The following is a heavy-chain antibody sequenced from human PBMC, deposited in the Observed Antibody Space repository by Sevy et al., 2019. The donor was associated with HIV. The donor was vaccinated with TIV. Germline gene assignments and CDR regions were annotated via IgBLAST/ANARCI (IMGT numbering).Heavy chain of an antibody. CDR3: ARDDRITIFGVVIIDYYYYYGMDV. CDR2: RWYDGSNK. Sequence: GGSLRLSCAASGFTFSSYGMHWVRRAPGKGLEWVAGRWYDGSNKDYADSVKGRFTISRDNSKNTLYLQMNSLRAEDTAVYYCARDDRITIFGVVIIDYYYYYGMDVWGQGTTVTVSS. V-gene: IGHV3-33*01. D-gene: IGHD3-3*01. CDR1: GFTFSSYG. J-gene: IGHJ6*02.